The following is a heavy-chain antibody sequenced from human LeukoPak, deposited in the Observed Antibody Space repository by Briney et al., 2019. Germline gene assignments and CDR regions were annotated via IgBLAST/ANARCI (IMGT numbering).Heavy chain of an antibody. V-gene: IGHV3-23*01. Sequence: GGSLRLSCAASGFTFSSYAVSWVRQAPGKGLEWVSSISGSGGSTYSADSVKGRFTISRDNSKNTLYLQMNNLRAEDTALYYCAKDRSCTNDICHGDFDYWGQGTLVTVSS. CDR2: ISGSGGST. D-gene: IGHD2-8*01. J-gene: IGHJ4*02. CDR3: AKDRSCTNDICHGDFDY. CDR1: GFTFSSYA.